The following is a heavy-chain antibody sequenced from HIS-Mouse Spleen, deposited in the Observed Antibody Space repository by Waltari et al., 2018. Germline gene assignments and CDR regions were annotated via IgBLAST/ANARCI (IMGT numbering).Heavy chain of an antibody. V-gene: IGHV4-39*07. CDR3: AREIPYSSSWYDWYFDL. J-gene: IGHJ2*01. CDR1: GGSISSSSYY. Sequence: QLQLQESGPGLVKPSETLSLTCTVSGGSISSSSYYWGWIRQPPGKGLDWIGRIYYSGSTYYNPSLKSRVTISVDTSKNQFSLKLSSVTAADTAVYYCAREIPYSSSWYDWYFDLWGRGTLVTVSS. D-gene: IGHD6-13*01. CDR2: IYYSGST.